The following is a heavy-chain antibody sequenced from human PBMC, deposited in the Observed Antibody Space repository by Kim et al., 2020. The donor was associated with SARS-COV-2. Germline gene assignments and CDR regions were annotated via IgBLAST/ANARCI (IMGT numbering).Heavy chain of an antibody. CDR1: AFTFDDYA. Sequence: GGSLRLSCAASAFTFDDYAMHWVQQAPGKGLEWVSGISWNSGSIGYADSVKGRFTISRDNAKNSLYLQMNSLRAEDTALYYCAKDMRSSWSGYIPPYYYG. V-gene: IGHV3-9*01. D-gene: IGHD3-3*01. CDR3: AKDMRSSWSGYIPPYYYG. CDR2: ISWNSGSI. J-gene: IGHJ6*01.